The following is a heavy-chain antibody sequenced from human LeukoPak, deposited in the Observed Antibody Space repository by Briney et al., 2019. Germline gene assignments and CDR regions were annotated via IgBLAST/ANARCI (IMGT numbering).Heavy chain of an antibody. CDR1: GGPINTDY. CDR3: ARDSSSGWYTDRYFDY. V-gene: IGHV4-59*12. D-gene: IGHD6-19*01. CDR2: IYYTGRT. J-gene: IGHJ4*02. Sequence: SETLSLTCTVSGGPINTDYWNWIRQPPGKGLEWIGYIYYTGRTNYNPSFKSRLTISIDTSKNQFSLKLSSVTAADTAVYYCARDSSSGWYTDRYFDYWGQGTLVTVSS.